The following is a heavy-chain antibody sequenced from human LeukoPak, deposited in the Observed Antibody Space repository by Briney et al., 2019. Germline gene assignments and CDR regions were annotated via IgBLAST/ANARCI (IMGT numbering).Heavy chain of an antibody. V-gene: IGHV3-74*01. CDR2: INSDGSTT. CDR3: ARDEGYYFDY. J-gene: IGHJ4*02. Sequence: GGSLRLSCAASGFTFSSYAMSWVRQAPGKGLEWVSRINSDGSTTSYADSVKGRFTISRDNAKNTLYLQVNSLRAEDTAVYFCARDEGYYFDYWGQGALVTVSS. CDR1: GFTFSSYA.